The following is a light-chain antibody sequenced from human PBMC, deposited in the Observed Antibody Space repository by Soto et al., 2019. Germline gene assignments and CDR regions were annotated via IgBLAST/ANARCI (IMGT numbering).Light chain of an antibody. J-gene: IGKJ4*01. V-gene: IGKV3D-20*02. CDR1: QSVSSRY. CDR3: QQRSTWPLT. CDR2: GAS. Sequence: IVLTQSPGTLSLSPGERATLSCRATQSVSSRYLAWYQQKHGQAPRXVIYGASSRETGIPERFSGSGAGTECTLSISGLEPEDVAVYYCQQRSTWPLTFGGGTKVDIK.